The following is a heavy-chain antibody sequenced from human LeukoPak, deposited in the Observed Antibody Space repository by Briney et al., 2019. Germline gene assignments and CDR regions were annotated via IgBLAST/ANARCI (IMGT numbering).Heavy chain of an antibody. CDR3: ARLFYYYDSSGYYSFDY. V-gene: IGHV4-34*01. CDR2: INHSGST. Sequence: SETLSLTCAVDGGSFSGYYWSWIRQPPGKGLEWIGEINHSGSTNYNPSLKSRVTISVDASKNQFSLKLSSVTAADTAVYYCARLFYYYDSSGYYSFDYWGQGTLVTVSS. J-gene: IGHJ4*02. D-gene: IGHD3-22*01. CDR1: GGSFSGYY.